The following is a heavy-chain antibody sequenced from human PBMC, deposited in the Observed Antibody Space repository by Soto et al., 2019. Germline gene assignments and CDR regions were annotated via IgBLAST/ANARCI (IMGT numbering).Heavy chain of an antibody. D-gene: IGHD6-13*01. CDR3: AHSRGIAATKYYYYYGMDV. CDR2: IYWDDDK. J-gene: IGHJ6*02. V-gene: IGHV2-5*02. CDR1: GFSLSTSGVG. Sequence: SGPTLVNPTQTLTLTCTFSGFSLSTSGVGVGWIRQPPGKALEWLALIYWDDDKRYSPSLKSRLTITKDTSKNQVVLTMTNMDPVDTATYYCAHSRGIAATKYYYYYGMDVWGQGTTVTVSS.